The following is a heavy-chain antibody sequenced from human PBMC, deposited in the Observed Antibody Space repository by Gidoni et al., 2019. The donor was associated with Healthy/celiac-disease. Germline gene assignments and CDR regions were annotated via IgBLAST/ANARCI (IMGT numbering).Heavy chain of an antibody. J-gene: IGHJ6*02. D-gene: IGHD6-13*01. CDR3: ARDGAEQQLVGNGMDV. CDR2: INPNSGGT. CDR1: GYTFTGYY. V-gene: IGHV1-2*02. Sequence: QVQLVQSGAEVKKPGASVKVSCKASGYTFTGYYMHWVRQAPGQGLEWMGWINPNSGGTNYAQKCQGRVTMTRDTSISTAYMELSRLRSDDTAVYYCARDGAEQQLVGNGMDVWGQGTTVTVSS.